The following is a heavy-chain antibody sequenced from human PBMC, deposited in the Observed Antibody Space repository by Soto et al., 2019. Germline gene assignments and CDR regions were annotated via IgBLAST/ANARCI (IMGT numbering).Heavy chain of an antibody. V-gene: IGHV3-23*01. D-gene: IGHD4-17*01. CDR2: ISGSGGST. CDR3: AKHDYGDYGAYFGY. J-gene: IGHJ4*02. Sequence: PGGSLRLSCAASGFSFSDHYMDWVRQAPGKGLEWVSAISGSGGSTYYADSVKGRFTISRDNSKNTLYLQMNSLRAEDTAVYYCAKHDYGDYGAYFGYWGQGTLVTVSS. CDR1: GFSFSDHY.